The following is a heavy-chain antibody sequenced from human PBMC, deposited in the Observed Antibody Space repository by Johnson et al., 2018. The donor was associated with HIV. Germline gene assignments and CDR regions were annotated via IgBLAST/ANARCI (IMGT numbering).Heavy chain of an antibody. CDR3: AREAVTRRGWGHVFDI. J-gene: IGHJ3*02. CDR2: IKQDGSEK. V-gene: IGHV3-7*01. Sequence: VQLVESGGGFVKPGGSLRLSCAASGFTVSSNYMTWVRQAPGKGLEWVANIKQDGSEKYSVDSVKGRFTISRDNAKSSLYLQMNSLRAADTAVYYCAREAVTRRGWGHVFDIWGQGTMVTVSS. D-gene: IGHD3-16*01. CDR1: GFTVSSNY.